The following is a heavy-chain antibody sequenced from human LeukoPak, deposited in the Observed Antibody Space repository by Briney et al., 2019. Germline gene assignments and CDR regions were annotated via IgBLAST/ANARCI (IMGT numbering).Heavy chain of an antibody. CDR2: ISSSSSNR. CDR3: ARDHLALVSLSTRFFHY. D-gene: IGHD5/OR15-5a*01. Sequence: GGSVRVSCAASGFTFSSYSMSWVRQAPGKGLEGMASISSSSSNRNYAESVKGRFTISRDKAKNTLYLQMNSLRAEDTAVYYCARDHLALVSLSTRFFHYWRQGTLVTLPS. V-gene: IGHV3-21*01. J-gene: IGHJ4*02. CDR1: GFTFSSYS.